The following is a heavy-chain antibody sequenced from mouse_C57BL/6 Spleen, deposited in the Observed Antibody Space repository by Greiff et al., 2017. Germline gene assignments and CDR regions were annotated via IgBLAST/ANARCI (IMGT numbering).Heavy chain of an antibody. CDR1: GYTFTSYW. CDR3: ARSGRSYDPGDYAMDY. Sequence: VQLQQPGAELVMPGASVKLSCKASGYTFTSYWMHWVKQRPGQGLEWIGEIDPSDSYTNYNQKFKGKSTLTVDKSSSTAYMQLSSLTSEDSAVYYCARSGRSYDPGDYAMDYWGQGTSVTVSS. CDR2: IDPSDSYT. V-gene: IGHV1-69*01. J-gene: IGHJ4*01. D-gene: IGHD2-3*01.